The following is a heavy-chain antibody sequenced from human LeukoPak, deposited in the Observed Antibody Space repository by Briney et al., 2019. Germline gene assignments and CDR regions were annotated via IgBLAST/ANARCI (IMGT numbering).Heavy chain of an antibody. CDR1: GFTFSSYA. Sequence: PGRSLRLSCAASGFTFSSYAMRWVRQAAGKGLGWVAVISYDGSNKYYADSVKGRFTISRDNSKNTLYLQMNSLRAEGTAVYYCARERTLVVTATGHFDYWGQGTLVTVSS. CDR2: ISYDGSNK. CDR3: ARERTLVVTATGHFDY. D-gene: IGHD2-21*02. V-gene: IGHV3-30-3*01. J-gene: IGHJ4*02.